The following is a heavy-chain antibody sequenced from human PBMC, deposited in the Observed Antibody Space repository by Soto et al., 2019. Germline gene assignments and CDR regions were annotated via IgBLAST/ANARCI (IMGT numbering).Heavy chain of an antibody. D-gene: IGHD3-10*01. CDR3: ASDVLYVDY. CDR2: ISSSSSYI. V-gene: IGHV3-21*01. J-gene: IGHJ4*02. Sequence: GGSLRLSCAASGFTFSSYSMNWVRQAPGKGLEWVSSISSSSSYIYYADSMKGRFTISRDNAKNSLYLQMNSLRAEDTAVYYCASDVLYVDYWGQGALVTVSS. CDR1: GFTFSSYS.